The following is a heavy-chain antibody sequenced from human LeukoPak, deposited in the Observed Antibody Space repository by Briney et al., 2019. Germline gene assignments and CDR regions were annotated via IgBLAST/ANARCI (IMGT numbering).Heavy chain of an antibody. J-gene: IGHJ1*01. CDR3: ARARAAYFALFQH. Sequence: GGSLRLSCADSGFTFSSSAMHWVRQAPGKGLEWIAYISSGAGSTIKYADSVRGRFTISRDNAQNSVFLQMNSLRAEDTAVYFCARARAAYFALFQHWGQGSLVIVSS. D-gene: IGHD3-9*01. V-gene: IGHV3-48*03. CDR2: ISSGAGSTI. CDR1: GFTFSSSA.